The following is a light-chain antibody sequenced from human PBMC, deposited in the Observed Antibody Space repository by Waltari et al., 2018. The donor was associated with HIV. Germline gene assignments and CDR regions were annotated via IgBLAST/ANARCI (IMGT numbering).Light chain of an antibody. J-gene: IGLJ3*02. V-gene: IGLV3-19*01. CDR3: NSRDRAGHHVV. Sequence: SELTQDPAVSVALGQTVSITCQGDSLRTDYASWYLQKPGQAPVLVISPIHNRPSGIPDRFSGSSSGNTASLTITGAQAEDEGDYYCNSRDRAGHHVVFGGGTKLTVL. CDR2: PIH. CDR1: SLRTDY.